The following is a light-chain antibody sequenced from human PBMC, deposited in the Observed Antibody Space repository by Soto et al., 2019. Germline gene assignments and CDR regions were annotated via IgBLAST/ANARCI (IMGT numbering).Light chain of an antibody. J-gene: IGKJ5*01. CDR3: QQCSNCPHA. Sequence: DIQVTQSPAALSASVGDRVTITCRASQSISSYLDWYQQKPGKAPKLLIYAASSLQSGVPSRFSGSGSGTDFTLTISSLQPEDFAAYYCQQCSNCPHAFGQGTRPDNK. CDR2: AAS. CDR1: QSISSY. V-gene: IGKV1-39*01.